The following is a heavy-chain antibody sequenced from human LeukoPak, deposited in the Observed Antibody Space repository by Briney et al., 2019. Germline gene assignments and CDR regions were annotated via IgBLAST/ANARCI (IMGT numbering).Heavy chain of an antibody. CDR1: GGSLRNSGYY. CDR3: SRDVKVEGSEDEY. Sequence: PSGTLSLTCTVSGGSLRNSGYYWAWLRQPPGKGLEWIGSITYSGSTYYNPSLEGPVTKSVETSKKQSFLTQHPVNAAGPAGYYRSRDVKVEGSEDEY. J-gene: IGHJ1*01. V-gene: IGHV4-39*07. D-gene: IGHD3-3*01. CDR2: ITYSGST.